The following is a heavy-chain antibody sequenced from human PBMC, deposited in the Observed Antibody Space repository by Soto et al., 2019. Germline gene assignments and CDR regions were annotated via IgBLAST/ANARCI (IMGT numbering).Heavy chain of an antibody. CDR2: IIANGGT. J-gene: IGHJ4*02. CDR1: GFTFNHYA. CDR3: AKDYTVAADPSSVILFDY. V-gene: IGHV3-23*01. D-gene: IGHD2-15*01. Sequence: SLRLSCAASGFTFNHYAMSWVRQAPGKGLEWVSIIIANGGTFYADSVKGRLTISRDNSKNTVYLQMSSLRVEDTAIYYCAKDYTVAADPSSVILFDYWGQGALVTVSS.